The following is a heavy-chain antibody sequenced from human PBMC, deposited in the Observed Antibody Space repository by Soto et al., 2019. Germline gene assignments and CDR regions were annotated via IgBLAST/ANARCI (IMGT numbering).Heavy chain of an antibody. V-gene: IGHV3-23*01. CDR3: AKGIGYCSSTSCYDYYYYYYMDV. J-gene: IGHJ6*03. D-gene: IGHD2-2*01. CDR1: GFTFSSYA. Sequence: GGSLRLSCAASGFTFSSYAMSWVRQAPGKGLEWVSAISGSGGSTYYADSVKGRFTISRDNSKNTLYLQMNSLRAEDTAVYYCAKGIGYCSSTSCYDYYYYYYMDVWGKGTTVTVSS. CDR2: ISGSGGST.